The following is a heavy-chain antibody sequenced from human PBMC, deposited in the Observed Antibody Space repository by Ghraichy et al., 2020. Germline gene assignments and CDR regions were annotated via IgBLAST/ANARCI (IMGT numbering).Heavy chain of an antibody. J-gene: IGHJ4*02. CDR3: AKEGGGYSDSLGS. Sequence: GGSLRLSCAASGFTFSNYGMSWVRQAPGKGLEWVSSISGSGGTTYYADSVKGRFTISRDNSRNTLYLQMNSLRAEDTAMYYCAKEGGGYSDSLGSWGQGTLVAVSS. CDR1: GFTFSNYG. V-gene: IGHV3-23*01. D-gene: IGHD4-11*01. CDR2: ISGSGGTT.